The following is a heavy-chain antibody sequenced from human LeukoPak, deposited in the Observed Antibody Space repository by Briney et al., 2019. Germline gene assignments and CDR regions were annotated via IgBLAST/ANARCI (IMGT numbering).Heavy chain of an antibody. CDR2: IDYSGDT. J-gene: IGHJ4*02. Sequence: SETLSLTCSVSGGSISSSGYYWGWIRQPPGKGLERIETIDYSGDTYYNPSLKSRVTISMDTSKNQFSLKLRSVTAADTAVYFCVRLVSATGNFDFWGQGALVTVSS. V-gene: IGHV4-39*07. D-gene: IGHD1-1*01. CDR1: GGSISSSGYY. CDR3: VRLVSATGNFDF.